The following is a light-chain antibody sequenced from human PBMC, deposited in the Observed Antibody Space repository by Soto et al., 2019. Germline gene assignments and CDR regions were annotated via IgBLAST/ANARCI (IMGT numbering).Light chain of an antibody. CDR3: CSYARTSTYV. CDR1: SSDVGSYNL. CDR2: EDN. V-gene: IGLV2-23*01. J-gene: IGLJ1*01. Sequence: QSALTQPASVSGSPGQSITISCTGTSSDVGSYNLVSWYQQHPGKAPKLMIYEDNKRTSGVSNRFSVSKSGYTASLTISGLQAEDEADYYCCSYARTSTYVFGSGTKLTLL.